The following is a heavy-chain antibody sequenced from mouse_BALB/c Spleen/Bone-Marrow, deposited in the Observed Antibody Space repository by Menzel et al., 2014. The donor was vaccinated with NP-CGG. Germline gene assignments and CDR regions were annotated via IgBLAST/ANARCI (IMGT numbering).Heavy chain of an antibody. CDR1: GFTFTDYY. V-gene: IGHV7-3*02. J-gene: IGHJ2*01. Sequence: DVQLQESGGGLVQPGGSLRLSCAPSGFTFTDYYMNWVRQPPGKALEWLGFIRNKANGYTTEYSASVKGRFTISRDNSQNILYLQMNTLRAEDSATYYCARDKGRVFFDYWGQGTTLTVSS. CDR2: IRNKANGYTT. CDR3: ARDKGRVFFDY.